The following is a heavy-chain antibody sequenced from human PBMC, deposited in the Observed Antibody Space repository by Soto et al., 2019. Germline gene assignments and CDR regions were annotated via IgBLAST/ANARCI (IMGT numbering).Heavy chain of an antibody. D-gene: IGHD6-19*01. V-gene: IGHV4-61*03. CDR1: GASVTSGSYF. CDR3: ARDGRRIGVAGYYGMDV. J-gene: IGHJ6*01. Sequence: QVQLQESGPGLVKPSETLSLTCTVSGASVTSGSYFWSWIRQPPGKGLEWMGYIYYSGSTNYNPSLKNRLTISIDTSRNYFSLNLSAVTAADTAVYYCARDGRRIGVAGYYGMDVWGQGIPVTVSS. CDR2: IYYSGST.